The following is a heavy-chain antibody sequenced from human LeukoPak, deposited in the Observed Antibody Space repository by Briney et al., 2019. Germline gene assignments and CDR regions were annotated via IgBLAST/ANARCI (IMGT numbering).Heavy chain of an antibody. CDR3: ARGGGLDV. J-gene: IGHJ6*02. CDR1: GFTFSSYS. V-gene: IGHV3-21*04. Sequence: PGGSLRLSCAASGFTFSSYSMNWVRQAPGKGLDWVSSISSSSSSISYADSMKGRFTISRDNVKNSLYLQMSNLRAEDTAVYFCARGGGLDVWGQGATVTVSS. D-gene: IGHD3-16*01. CDR2: ISSSSSSI.